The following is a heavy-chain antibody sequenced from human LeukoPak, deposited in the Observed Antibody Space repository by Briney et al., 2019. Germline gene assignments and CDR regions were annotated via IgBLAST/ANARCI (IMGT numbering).Heavy chain of an antibody. V-gene: IGHV4-59*08. CDR1: GGSISSYY. Sequence: SATLSLTCTVSGGSISSYYWNWIRQPPGKGLEWIGYVYYSGSTDYNPSLKSRVTISVDTSKNQFSLKLSSVTAADTAVYYCARLVDTTLADTFDYWGQGTLVTVSS. CDR2: VYYSGST. D-gene: IGHD5-18*01. CDR3: ARLVDTTLADTFDY. J-gene: IGHJ4*02.